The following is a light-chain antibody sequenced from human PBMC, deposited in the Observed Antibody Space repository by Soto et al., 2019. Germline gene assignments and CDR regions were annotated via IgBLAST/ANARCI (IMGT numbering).Light chain of an antibody. V-gene: IGKV1-5*01. CDR2: DVC. J-gene: IGKJ1*01. Sequence: DIQMTQSPSSLSASVGDRVTITCRASQNIGSWLAWYQQQPGKAPKVLIYDVCNLETGVPSRFSGSGSGTEFTLTISSLQPDDFATYYCQQYNTYWTFGQGTKVDIK. CDR3: QQYNTYWT. CDR1: QNIGSW.